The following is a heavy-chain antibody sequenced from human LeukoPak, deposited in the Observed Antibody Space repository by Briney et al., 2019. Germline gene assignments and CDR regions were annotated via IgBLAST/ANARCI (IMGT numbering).Heavy chain of an antibody. CDR2: IQYDGSNE. J-gene: IGHJ6*03. Sequence: GGSLKLSCAASGFTFSSYGMHWVRQAPGKGLEWVAYIQYDGSNEQYADSVKGRFSISRDSSKNILYLQMNSLRAEDTAVYYCAKDRCSNGVGCYYYYMDVWGKGTSVTISS. CDR1: GFTFSSYG. CDR3: AKDRCSNGVGCYYYYMDV. V-gene: IGHV3-30*02. D-gene: IGHD2-8*01.